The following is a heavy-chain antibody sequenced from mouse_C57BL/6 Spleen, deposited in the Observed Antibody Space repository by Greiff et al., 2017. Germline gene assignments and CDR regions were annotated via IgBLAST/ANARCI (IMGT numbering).Heavy chain of an antibody. Sequence: EVQLQQSGPELVKPGASVKISCKASGYTFTDYYMNWVKQSHGKSLEWIGEINPSTGGTTYNQKFKAKATLTVDKSSSTAYMQLKSLTSEDSAVYYCARFDSSHGGFAYWGQGTLVTVSA. V-gene: IGHV1-42*01. J-gene: IGHJ3*01. CDR2: INPSTGGT. CDR3: ARFDSSHGGFAY. CDR1: GYTFTDYY. D-gene: IGHD1-1*01.